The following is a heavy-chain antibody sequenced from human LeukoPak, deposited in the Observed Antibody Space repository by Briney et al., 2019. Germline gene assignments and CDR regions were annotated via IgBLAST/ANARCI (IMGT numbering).Heavy chain of an antibody. CDR2: ISGSSSTI. Sequence: GGSLRLSCAASGFTFSSYSMNWVRQAPGKGLEWGSYISGSSSTIYYADSVKGRFTISRDNGKNTLYLQMNSLRAEDTAVYYCAKNGLNYGMDVWGQGTTVTVSS. CDR1: GFTFSSYS. J-gene: IGHJ6*02. CDR3: AKNGLNYGMDV. V-gene: IGHV3-48*01.